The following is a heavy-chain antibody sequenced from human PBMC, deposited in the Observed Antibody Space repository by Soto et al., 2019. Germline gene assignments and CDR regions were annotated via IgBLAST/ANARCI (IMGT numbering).Heavy chain of an antibody. CDR3: ADIAVSGPEPLGY. CDR1: GGTFSSYA. D-gene: IGHD6-19*01. Sequence: QVQLVQSGAEVKKPGSSVKVSCKASGGTFSSYAISWVRQAPGQGLEWMGGIIPIFGTANYAQKFQGRVTITADESTRTAYMEPSSLRSEDTAAYYCADIAVSGPEPLGYWGQGPLVTVSS. J-gene: IGHJ4*02. V-gene: IGHV1-69*12. CDR2: IIPIFGTA.